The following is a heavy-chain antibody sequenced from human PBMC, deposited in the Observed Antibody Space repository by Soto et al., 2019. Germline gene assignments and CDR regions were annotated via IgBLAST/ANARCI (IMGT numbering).Heavy chain of an antibody. CDR3: APSRRSSGDAFDF. CDR2: IYWNDDE. CDR1: RFSLTTSRGG. J-gene: IGHJ3*01. D-gene: IGHD6-6*01. V-gene: IGHV2-5*01. Sequence: GSGRVNSXQTVTLTCTFCRFSLTTSRGGVGWIRQAPGKALEWLALIYWNDDERYSTALRSRLTITKDTSKHQVVITMTNMDAVDTATSYCAPSRRSSGDAFDFWGQGTMVTVSS.